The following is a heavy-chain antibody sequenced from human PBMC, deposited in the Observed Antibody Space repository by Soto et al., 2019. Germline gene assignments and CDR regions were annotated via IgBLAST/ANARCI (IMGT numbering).Heavy chain of an antibody. J-gene: IGHJ3*02. CDR1: GYSFTSYW. CDR3: ASSKNSGSDDVFDI. CDR2: IDPSDSYT. V-gene: IGHV5-10-1*01. Sequence: GESLKISCKGSGYSFTSYWISWVRQMPGKGLEWMGRIDPSDSYTNYSPSIQGHVTISADKSISTAYLQWSSLKASDTAMYYCASSKNSGSDDVFDIWGKGTMVTVSS. D-gene: IGHD3-10*01.